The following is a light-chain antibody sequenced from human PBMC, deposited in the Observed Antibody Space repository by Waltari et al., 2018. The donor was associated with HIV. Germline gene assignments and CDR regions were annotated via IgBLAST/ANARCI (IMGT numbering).Light chain of an antibody. CDR1: SSNIGDADFD. J-gene: IGLJ2*01. Sequence: QSVLTQPPSVSGAPGQTVTISCSGSSSNIGDADFDVHWYQLLPGTAPKLLIYGNRIHPSVVPDRFSGSKYGTSASLAITGLQPEDEDAYYCQSFDYDSSLTVLFGGGTKLTVL. V-gene: IGLV1-40*01. CDR3: QSFDYDSSLTVL. CDR2: GNR.